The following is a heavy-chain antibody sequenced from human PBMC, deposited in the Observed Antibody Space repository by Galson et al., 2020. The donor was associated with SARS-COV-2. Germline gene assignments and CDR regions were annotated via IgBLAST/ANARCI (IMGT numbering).Heavy chain of an antibody. CDR3: AKDGGGWLQLGGSYFDY. D-gene: IGHD5-12*01. J-gene: IGHJ4*02. Sequence: GGSLRLSCEASGFTFSSYAMSWVRQAPGKGLEWVSSVSGGGGNTYYADSVKGRFTISRDNSKNTVYLEMNSLRVEDTAVYYCAKDGGGWLQLGGSYFDYWGRGALVTVSS. CDR1: GFTFSSYA. V-gene: IGHV3-23*01. CDR2: VSGGGGNT.